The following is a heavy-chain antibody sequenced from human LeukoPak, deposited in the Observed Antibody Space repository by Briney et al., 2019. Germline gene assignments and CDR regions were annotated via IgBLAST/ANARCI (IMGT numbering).Heavy chain of an antibody. D-gene: IGHD3-3*01. V-gene: IGHV3-23*01. Sequence: PGGSLRLSCAASGFTFSSHAMSWVRQAPGKGLAWVSGINDSGDYTYHADSVKGRFTTSRDNSKNTVDLQMNSLRAEDTAVYYCAKDTTIFGVVIPEDAFDVWGQGTMVTVSS. CDR3: AKDTTIFGVVIPEDAFDV. CDR2: INDSGDYT. J-gene: IGHJ3*01. CDR1: GFTFSSHA.